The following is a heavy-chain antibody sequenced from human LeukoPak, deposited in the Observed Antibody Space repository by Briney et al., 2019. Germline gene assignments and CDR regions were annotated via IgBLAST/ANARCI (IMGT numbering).Heavy chain of an antibody. J-gene: IGHJ4*02. Sequence: GASVKVSCKASGGTFSKYTISWVRQRPGQGLEWMGGITPLFGTANYAQKFQGRVTITADESASTAYMELSSLRSDDTAVYYCARDLQFHYFDYWGQGTLVTVSS. V-gene: IGHV1-69*13. D-gene: IGHD6-19*01. CDR1: GGTFSKYT. CDR3: ARDLQFHYFDY. CDR2: ITPLFGTA.